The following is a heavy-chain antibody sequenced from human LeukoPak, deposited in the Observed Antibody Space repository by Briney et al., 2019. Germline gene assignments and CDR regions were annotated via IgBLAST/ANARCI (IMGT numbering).Heavy chain of an antibody. J-gene: IGHJ4*02. CDR1: GFTFSSYA. D-gene: IGHD4-17*01. Sequence: GGSLRLSCAASGFTFSSYAMSWVRQAPGKGLEWVSAISGSGGSTYYADSVKGRFTISRDNSKNTLYLQMNSLRAEDTAVYYRAKMVLYGDYSTEDYWGQGTLVTVSS. CDR2: ISGSGGST. CDR3: AKMVLYGDYSTEDY. V-gene: IGHV3-23*01.